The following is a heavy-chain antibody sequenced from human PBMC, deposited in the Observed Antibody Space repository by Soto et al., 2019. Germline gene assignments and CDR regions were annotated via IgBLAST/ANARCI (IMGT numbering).Heavy chain of an antibody. D-gene: IGHD1-1*01. V-gene: IGHV2-70*11. CDR2: IDWDDDK. Sequence: SGPTLVNPTQTLTLTCTCSGFSLSTSGMCVNWIRQPPGKALEWLARIDWDDDKYYSTSLKTRLTISKDTSKNQVVLTMTNMDPVDTATYYCARMNQLMDSAFDIWGQGSMVTVS. CDR3: ARMNQLMDSAFDI. CDR1: GFSLSTSGMC. J-gene: IGHJ3*02.